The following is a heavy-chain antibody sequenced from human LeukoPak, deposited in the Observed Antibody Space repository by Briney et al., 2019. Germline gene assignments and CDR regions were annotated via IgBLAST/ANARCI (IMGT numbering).Heavy chain of an antibody. V-gene: IGHV1-18*04. D-gene: IGHD3-3*01. CDR3: ARSGSSGEDRFLEWLLYDF. CDR1: GYTFTSYV. Sequence: ASVKVSCKASGYTFTSYVISWVRQAPGQGLEGMGWINSYNGNTHYAQKIHGRVTMTTDTSTTTAYMELRSLRSDDSALYYCARSGSSGEDRFLEWLLYDFWGQGTLVTVSS. J-gene: IGHJ4*02. CDR2: INSYNGNT.